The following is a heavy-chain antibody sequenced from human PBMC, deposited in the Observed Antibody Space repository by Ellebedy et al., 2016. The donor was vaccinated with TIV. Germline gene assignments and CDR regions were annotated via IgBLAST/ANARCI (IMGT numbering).Heavy chain of an antibody. J-gene: IGHJ4*02. CDR2: ISDSTYTT. CDR3: AREGAYDSGGYYELFDY. D-gene: IGHD3-22*01. V-gene: IGHV3-23*01. Sequence: GESLKISXAASGFTFSSYAMSWVRQAPGKGLEWRSTISDSTYTTYYADSVRGRFTISRDNSKNTLYLHMSSLRVEDTAVYYCAREGAYDSGGYYELFDYWGQGTLVTVSS. CDR1: GFTFSSYA.